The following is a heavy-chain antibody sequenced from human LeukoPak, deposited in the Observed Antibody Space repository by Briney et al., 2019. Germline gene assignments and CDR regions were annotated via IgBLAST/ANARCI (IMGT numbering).Heavy chain of an antibody. J-gene: IGHJ4*02. Sequence: SGPTLVNPTQNLTLTCTFSGFSLTTSGVGVGWIRQPPGKALEWLAVIYWNDDKYYSPSLKSRFTITKDTSKNQVVLTMTNMNPVDTATYYCVVGFDYWGQGILVTVSS. V-gene: IGHV2-5*01. D-gene: IGHD2-15*01. CDR1: GFSLTTSGVG. CDR2: IYWNDDK. CDR3: VVGFDY.